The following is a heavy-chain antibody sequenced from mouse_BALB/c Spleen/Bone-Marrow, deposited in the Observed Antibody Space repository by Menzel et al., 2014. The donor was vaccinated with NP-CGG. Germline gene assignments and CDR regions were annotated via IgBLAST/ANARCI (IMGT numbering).Heavy chain of an antibody. CDR2: IRLKSNNYAT. CDR3: TTATPSWFAY. Sequence: EVQLVESGGGLVQPGGSMKLSCVASGFTFNNYWMNWVRRSPEKGLEWVAEIRLKSNNYATHYAESVKGRFTISRDDSKSSVYLQMNYLRAEDTGIYYCTTATPSWFAYWGQGTLVTVSA. V-gene: IGHV6-6*02. D-gene: IGHD1-2*01. J-gene: IGHJ3*01. CDR1: GFTFNNYW.